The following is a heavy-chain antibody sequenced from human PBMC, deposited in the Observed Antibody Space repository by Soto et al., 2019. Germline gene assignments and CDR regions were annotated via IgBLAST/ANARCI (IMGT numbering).Heavy chain of an antibody. V-gene: IGHV3-66*01. Sequence: EVQLVESGGRLVQPGGSLRLSCAASGFTVSSNYMSWVRQAPGKGLGWVSVIYSGGSTYYADSVKGRFTISRDNSKNTLYLQMNSLRAEDTAVYYCAREAYAYYYYMDVWGKGTTVTVSS. CDR2: IYSGGST. CDR1: GFTVSSNY. J-gene: IGHJ6*03. CDR3: AREAYAYYYYMDV. D-gene: IGHD2-2*01.